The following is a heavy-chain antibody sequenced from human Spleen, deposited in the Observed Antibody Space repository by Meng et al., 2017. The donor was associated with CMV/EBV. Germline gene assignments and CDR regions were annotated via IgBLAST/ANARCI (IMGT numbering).Heavy chain of an antibody. D-gene: IGHD2-2*01. Sequence: AAPGLTVNNSWGAWIRRAPWKGLEVVSSISSSSSYIYYADSVKGRFAISRDNAKNSLYLQMNSLRAEDTAVYYCARGRTNQLLPFDYWGQGTLVTVSS. J-gene: IGHJ4*02. CDR3: ARGRTNQLLPFDY. CDR1: GLTVNNSW. CDR2: ISSSSSYI. V-gene: IGHV3-21*01.